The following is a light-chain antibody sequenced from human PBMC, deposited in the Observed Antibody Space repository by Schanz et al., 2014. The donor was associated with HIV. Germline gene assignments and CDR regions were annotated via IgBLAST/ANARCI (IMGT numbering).Light chain of an antibody. CDR2: EVS. V-gene: IGLV2-14*01. CDR1: SSDVGGYNY. Sequence: QSALTQPPSASGSPGQSVNISCTGTSSDVGGYNYVSWYQQHPGKAPKLMIYEVSKRPSGVSNRFSGSKSGNTASLTISGLQAEDEADYYCSSYTSSTTYVFGTGTKLTV. J-gene: IGLJ1*01. CDR3: SSYTSSTTYV.